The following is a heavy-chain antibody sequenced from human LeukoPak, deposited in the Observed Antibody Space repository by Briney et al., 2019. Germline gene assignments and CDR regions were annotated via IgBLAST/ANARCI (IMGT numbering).Heavy chain of an antibody. CDR3: ARGCSSTSCYHIYYYYMDV. Sequence: GGSLRLSCAASGFTFSSYAMSWVRQAPGKGLEWVSAISGSGGSTYYADSVKGRFTISRDNSKNTLYLQMNSLRAEDMAVYYCARGCSSTSCYHIYYYYMDVWGKGTTVTVSS. CDR1: GFTFSSYA. J-gene: IGHJ6*03. CDR2: ISGSGGST. D-gene: IGHD2-2*01. V-gene: IGHV3-23*01.